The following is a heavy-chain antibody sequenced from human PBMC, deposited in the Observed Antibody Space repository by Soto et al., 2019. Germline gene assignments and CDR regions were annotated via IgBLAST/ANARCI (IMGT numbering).Heavy chain of an antibody. CDR2: IYYSGST. V-gene: IGHV4-59*08. Sequence: SETLSLTCTVSGGSISSYYWSWIRQPPGKGLEWIGYIYYSGSTNYNPSLKSRVTISVDTSKNQFSLKLSSVTAADTAVYYCARHKNDDFWSGYPYYYYYMDVWGKGTTVTVSS. CDR1: GGSISSYY. J-gene: IGHJ6*03. D-gene: IGHD3-3*01. CDR3: ARHKNDDFWSGYPYYYYYMDV.